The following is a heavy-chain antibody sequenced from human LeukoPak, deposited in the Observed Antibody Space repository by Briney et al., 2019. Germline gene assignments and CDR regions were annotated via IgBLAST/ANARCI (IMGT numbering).Heavy chain of an antibody. CDR1: GFTFSRYW. J-gene: IGHJ4*02. CDR2: IDEHGTTI. Sequence: EGSLTLSCAASGFTFSRYWMHCVRQSPWGTLVWVSRIDEHGTTIDYTDCVRDRFNISRDNAKNPLYLHLNSLRAEDTATYYCARDVGGAGSQWGQGSLVTVSS. D-gene: IGHD3-10*01. CDR3: ARDVGGAGSQ. V-gene: IGHV3-74*01.